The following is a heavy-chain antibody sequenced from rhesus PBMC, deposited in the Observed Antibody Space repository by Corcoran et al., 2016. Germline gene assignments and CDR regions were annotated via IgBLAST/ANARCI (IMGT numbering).Heavy chain of an antibody. J-gene: IGHJ4*01. CDR1: GGSISSSY. Sequence: QLQLQESGPGLVKPSETMSVTCAVSGGSISSSYRSWIRQAPGKGLEWIGYGYGSGSSTNSHPSFKCRVTLSVDTSKSQLSLKLSAVTAADTAVYYCASGDYYGGYWGQGVLVTVSS. CDR2: GYGSGSST. V-gene: IGHV4-169*02. CDR3: ASGDYYGGY. D-gene: IGHD3-22*01.